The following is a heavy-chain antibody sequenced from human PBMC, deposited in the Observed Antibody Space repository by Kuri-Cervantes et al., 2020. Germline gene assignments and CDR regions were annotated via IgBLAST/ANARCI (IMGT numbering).Heavy chain of an antibody. CDR3: ARRDYYFDY. V-gene: IGHV4-38-2*01. CDR2: IYYSGST. Sequence: ESLKISCAASGFTFSDYYMSWIRQAPGKGLEWIGSIYYSGSTYYNPSLKSRVTISVDTSKNQFSLKLSSVTAADTAVYYCARRDYYFDYWGQGTLVTVSS. CDR1: GFTFSDYY. J-gene: IGHJ4*02.